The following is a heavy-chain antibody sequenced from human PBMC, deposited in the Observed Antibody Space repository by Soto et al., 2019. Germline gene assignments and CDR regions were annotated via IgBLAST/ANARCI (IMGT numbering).Heavy chain of an antibody. J-gene: IGHJ5*02. CDR3: ARGGHKFLPPYNWFDP. CDR2: ISAYNGNT. Sequence: ASVKVSCKASGYTFTYYGISWVRQAPGQGLEWMGWISAYNGNTDYAQNLQGRVTMTTDTSTSTVYMELRSLTFDDTAVYYCARGGHKFLPPYNWFDPWGQGTLVPVS. CDR1: GYTFTYYG. D-gene: IGHD2-21*01. V-gene: IGHV1-18*01.